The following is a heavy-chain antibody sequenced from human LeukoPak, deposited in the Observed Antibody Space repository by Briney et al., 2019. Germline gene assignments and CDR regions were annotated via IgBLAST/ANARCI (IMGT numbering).Heavy chain of an antibody. V-gene: IGHV4-59*12. Sequence: SETLSLTCTVSGGSISSYYWSWLRQPPGKGLEWIGYIDHSGSASYNPSLKSRVTISVDTSKNQFSLKLSSVTAADTAVYYCAIPREGLRNLRAFDYWGQGTLVTVSS. J-gene: IGHJ4*02. D-gene: IGHD5-12*01. CDR2: IDHSGSA. CDR1: GGSISSYY. CDR3: AIPREGLRNLRAFDY.